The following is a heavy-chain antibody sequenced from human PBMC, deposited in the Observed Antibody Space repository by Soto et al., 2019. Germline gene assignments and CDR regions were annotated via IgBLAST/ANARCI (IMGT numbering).Heavy chain of an antibody. CDR3: ARDRSSGYSTGWHTSLDY. Sequence: PGGSLRLSCAASGFTFSSFEMNWVRQAPGKGLEWVALIYYDGSEKYYADSVKGRFTISRDYSTNTLYLQMSTLRVEDTGVYYCARDRSSGYSTGWHTSLDYWGRGTRVTVSS. CDR1: GFTFSSFE. D-gene: IGHD6-19*01. V-gene: IGHV3-33*01. CDR2: IYYDGSEK. J-gene: IGHJ4*02.